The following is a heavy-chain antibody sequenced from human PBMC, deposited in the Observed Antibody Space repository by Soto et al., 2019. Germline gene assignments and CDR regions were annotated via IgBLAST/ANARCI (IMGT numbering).Heavy chain of an antibody. CDR3: AKVWEPYRSSRTRYYFDY. J-gene: IGHJ4*02. CDR2: ISGSGGST. D-gene: IGHD6-13*01. V-gene: IGHV3-23*01. CDR1: GFTFSSYA. Sequence: EVQLLESGGGLVQPGGSLRLSCAASGFTFSSYAMSWVRQAPGKGLEWVSAISGSGGSTYYADSVKGRFTISRDNSKNTLYLQMNSLRAEDTAVYYCAKVWEPYRSSRTRYYFDYWGQGTLVTVSS.